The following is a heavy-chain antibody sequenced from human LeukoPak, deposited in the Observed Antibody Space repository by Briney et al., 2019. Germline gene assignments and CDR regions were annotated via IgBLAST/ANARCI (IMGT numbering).Heavy chain of an antibody. D-gene: IGHD2-15*01. CDR2: IYSGGST. CDR3: ARDHRYCSGGSCSRHYYYGMDV. Sequence: GGSLRLSCAASGFTVSSNYMSWVRQAPGKGLEWVSVIYSGGSTYYADSVKGRFTISRDNSKNTLYLQMNSLRAEDTAVYYCARDHRYCSGGSCSRHYYYGMDVWGQGTTVTVSS. CDR1: GFTVSSNY. V-gene: IGHV3-66*01. J-gene: IGHJ6*02.